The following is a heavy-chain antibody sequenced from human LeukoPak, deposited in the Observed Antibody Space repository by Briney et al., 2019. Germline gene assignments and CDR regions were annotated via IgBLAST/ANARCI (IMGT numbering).Heavy chain of an antibody. V-gene: IGHV4-34*01. Sequence: GSLRLSCAASGFTFSDYSMNWVRQAPGNGLEWLGEISPRGTKYNPSLKSRVTISLDTTKNQFSLILSSVTAADAAVYFCASDSYSSIGYFWSQGTLVTVSS. D-gene: IGHD6-13*01. J-gene: IGHJ4*02. CDR2: ISPRGT. CDR3: ASDSYSSIGYF. CDR1: GFTFSDYS.